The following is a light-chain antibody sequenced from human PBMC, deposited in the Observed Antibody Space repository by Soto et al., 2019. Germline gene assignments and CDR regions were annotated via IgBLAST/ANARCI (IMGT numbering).Light chain of an antibody. Sequence: EIVMTQSPATLSVSPGERATLSCRASQSVSSKLAWYQQKPGQGPRLLIYGASTRATGIPARFSGSGSGTVFTLTISRQQSEDVAVYCGQHYSSWLWTFGQGTKVEIK. J-gene: IGKJ1*01. CDR3: QHYSSWLWT. CDR1: QSVSSK. V-gene: IGKV3-15*01. CDR2: GAS.